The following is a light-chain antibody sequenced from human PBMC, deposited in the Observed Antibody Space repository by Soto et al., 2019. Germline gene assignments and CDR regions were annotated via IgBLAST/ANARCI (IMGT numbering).Light chain of an antibody. Sequence: QSALTQPASVSGSPGQSITISCTGTSNDIGGYNYVSWYQHRPGEAPKLMIYEVRNRPSGVSYRFSGSKSGNTASLTISGLQADDEADYYCISYTVSRSYVFGPGTKLTVL. CDR3: ISYTVSRSYV. CDR1: SNDIGGYNY. CDR2: EVR. V-gene: IGLV2-14*01. J-gene: IGLJ1*01.